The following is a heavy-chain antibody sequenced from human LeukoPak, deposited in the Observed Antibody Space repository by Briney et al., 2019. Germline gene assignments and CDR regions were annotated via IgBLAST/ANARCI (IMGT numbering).Heavy chain of an antibody. CDR3: ARTSLGGAWFDP. CDR2: IYYSGST. Sequence: PSQTLSLTCTVSGGSISSGDYYWSWIRQPPGKGPEWIGYIYYSGSTYYNPSLKSRVTISVDTSKNQFSLKLSSVTAADTAVYYCARTSLGGAWFDPWGQGTLVTVSS. D-gene: IGHD3-10*01. J-gene: IGHJ5*02. V-gene: IGHV4-30-4*08. CDR1: GGSISSGDYY.